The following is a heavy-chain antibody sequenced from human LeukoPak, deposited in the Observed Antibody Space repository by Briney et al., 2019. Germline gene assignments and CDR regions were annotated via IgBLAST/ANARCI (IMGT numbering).Heavy chain of an antibody. CDR2: IYPGNSDT. CDR3: ARHMGGHHQQPDY. J-gene: IGHJ4*02. D-gene: IGHD6-13*01. Sequence: GESLKISCKGSGYSFTSYWIGWVRPMPGKGLEWMGIIYPGNSDTKYSPSFQGQVTISADTSTSTADLQWSSLKASDTAMYYCARHMGGHHQQPDYWGQGTLVTVSA. CDR1: GYSFTSYW. V-gene: IGHV5-51*01.